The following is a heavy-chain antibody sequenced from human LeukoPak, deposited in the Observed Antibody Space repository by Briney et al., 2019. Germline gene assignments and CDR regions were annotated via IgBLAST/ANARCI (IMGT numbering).Heavy chain of an antibody. CDR1: GFTFSSYE. V-gene: IGHV3-48*03. CDR3: ARVSIVGSTGI. CDR2: ISSGGSTV. Sequence: GGSLRLSCAASGFTFSSYEMNWVRQAPGKGLEWVSYISSGGSTVHYADSVKGRFTISRDNAKNSLYLQMHRLRAEDTAVYYCARVSIVGSTGIWGQGTMVTVSS. D-gene: IGHD1-26*01. J-gene: IGHJ3*02.